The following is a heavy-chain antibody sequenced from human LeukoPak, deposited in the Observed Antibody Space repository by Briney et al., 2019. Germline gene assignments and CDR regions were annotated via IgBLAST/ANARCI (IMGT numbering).Heavy chain of an antibody. CDR1: GFTFDDYA. CDR3: ARDSLYDFWSGFSDY. V-gene: IGHV3-9*01. Sequence: GGSLRLSCAASGFTFDDYAMHWVRQAPGKGLEWVSGISWNSGSIGYADSVKGRFTISRDNSKNTLYLQMNSLRAEDTAVYYCARDSLYDFWSGFSDYWGQGTLVTVSS. D-gene: IGHD3-3*01. J-gene: IGHJ4*02. CDR2: ISWNSGSI.